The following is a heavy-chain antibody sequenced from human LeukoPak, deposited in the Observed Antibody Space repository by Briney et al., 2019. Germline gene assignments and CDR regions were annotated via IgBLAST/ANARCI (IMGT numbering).Heavy chain of an antibody. V-gene: IGHV1-8*03. J-gene: IGHJ3*02. CDR3: ARSQPDSSGWYIAFDI. Sequence: ASVKVSCKASGYTFTGYYMHWVRQAPGQGLEWMGWMNPNSGNTGYAQKFQGRVTITRNTSISTAYMELSSLRSEDTAVYYCARSQPDSSGWYIAFDIWGQGTMVTVSS. CDR2: MNPNSGNT. CDR1: GYTFTGYY. D-gene: IGHD6-19*01.